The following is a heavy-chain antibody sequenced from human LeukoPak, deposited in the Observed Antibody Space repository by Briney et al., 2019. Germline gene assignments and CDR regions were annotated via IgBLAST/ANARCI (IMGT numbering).Heavy chain of an antibody. Sequence: ALRLSCAASGFTFDDYAMHWVRQAPGKGLEWVSGISWNSGSIGYADSVKGRFTISRDNAKNSLYLQMNSLRAEDTALYYCAKDLAAAGIYWGQGTLVTVSS. V-gene: IGHV3-9*01. CDR1: GFTFDDYA. J-gene: IGHJ4*02. CDR2: ISWNSGSI. D-gene: IGHD6-13*01. CDR3: AKDLAAAGIY.